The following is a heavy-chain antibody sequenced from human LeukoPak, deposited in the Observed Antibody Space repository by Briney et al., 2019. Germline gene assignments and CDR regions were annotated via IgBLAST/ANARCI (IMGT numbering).Heavy chain of an antibody. CDR2: INTNTGNP. CDR1: GFTFTSYD. CDR3: ARDPNVVAASMYYYYYYMDV. D-gene: IGHD2-15*01. V-gene: IGHV7-4-1*02. J-gene: IGHJ6*03. Sequence: ASVKVSCKASGFTFTSYDINWVRQAPGQGLEWMGWINTNTGNPTYAQGFTGRFVFSLDTSVSTAYLQISSLKAEDTAVYYCARDPNVVAASMYYYYYYMDVWGKGTTVTVSS.